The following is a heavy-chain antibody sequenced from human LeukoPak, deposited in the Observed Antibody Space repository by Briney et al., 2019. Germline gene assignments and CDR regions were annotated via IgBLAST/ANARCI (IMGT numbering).Heavy chain of an antibody. Sequence: ASVKVSCKASGYTFTSYGISWVRQAPGQGLEWMGWISAYNGNTNYAQKLRGRVTMTTDTSTSTAYMELRSLRSDDTAVYYCARDLVPPTYYDSSGYYPNFDYWGQGTLVTVSS. CDR1: GYTFTSYG. J-gene: IGHJ4*02. CDR3: ARDLVPPTYYDSSGYYPNFDY. D-gene: IGHD3-22*01. V-gene: IGHV1-18*01. CDR2: ISAYNGNT.